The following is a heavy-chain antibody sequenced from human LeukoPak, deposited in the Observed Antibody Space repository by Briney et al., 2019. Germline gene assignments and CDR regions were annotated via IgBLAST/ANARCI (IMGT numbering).Heavy chain of an antibody. D-gene: IGHD3-10*01. J-gene: IGHJ4*02. Sequence: GGSLRLSCAASGFTFSSYGMHWVRQAPGKGLEWVAVISYDGSNKYYADSVKGRFTISRDNSKNTLYLQMNSLRAEDTAVYYCAKDPNRFYYGSGYYFDYWGQGTLVTVSS. CDR1: GFTFSSYG. CDR2: ISYDGSNK. CDR3: AKDPNRFYYGSGYYFDY. V-gene: IGHV3-30*18.